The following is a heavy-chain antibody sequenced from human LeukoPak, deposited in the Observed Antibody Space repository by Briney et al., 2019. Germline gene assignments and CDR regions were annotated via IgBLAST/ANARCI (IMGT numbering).Heavy chain of an antibody. Sequence: PGGSLRLSCAASGFTFSSYAMSWVRQAPGKGLEWVSAISGSGGSTYYADSVKGRFTISRDNAKNSLYLQMNSLRDEDTAVYYCARDFYYGSGTVFDYWGQGTLVTVSS. D-gene: IGHD3-10*01. J-gene: IGHJ4*02. CDR3: ARDFYYGSGTVFDY. V-gene: IGHV3-23*01. CDR2: ISGSGGST. CDR1: GFTFSSYA.